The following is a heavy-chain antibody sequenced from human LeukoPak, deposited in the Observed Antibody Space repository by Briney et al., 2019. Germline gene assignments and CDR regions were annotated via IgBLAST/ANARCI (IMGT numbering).Heavy chain of an antibody. V-gene: IGHV1-69*13. CDR1: GGTFSSYA. CDR3: ASGSPLDYGDLDY. D-gene: IGHD4-17*01. J-gene: IGHJ4*02. Sequence: SVKVSCKASGGTFSSYAISWVRQAPGQGLEWMGGIIPILGTANYAQKFQGRVTITADESTSTAYMELSSLRSEDTAVYYCASGSPLDYGDLDYWGQGTLVTVSS. CDR2: IIPILGTA.